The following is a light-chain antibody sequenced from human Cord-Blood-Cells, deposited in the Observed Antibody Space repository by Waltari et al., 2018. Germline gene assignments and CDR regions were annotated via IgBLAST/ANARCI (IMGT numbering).Light chain of an antibody. CDR1: QIVSSY. Sequence: DIQITHAQYSMSASVGVRVTITCRASQIVSSYLNWYQQKPGKAPKLLIYAASSLQSGVPSRFSGSGSGTDFTLTISSLQPEDFATYYCQQSYSTPFTFGPGTKVDIK. CDR3: QQSYSTPFT. J-gene: IGKJ3*01. V-gene: IGKV1-39*01. CDR2: AAS.